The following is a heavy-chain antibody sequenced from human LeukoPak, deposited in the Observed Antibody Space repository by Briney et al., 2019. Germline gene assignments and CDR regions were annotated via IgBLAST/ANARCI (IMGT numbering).Heavy chain of an antibody. Sequence: SQTLSLTCTVSGDSISSGGYYWSWIRQPPGKGLEWVGYIFYSGSTNYNPSLKSRVTISLDTSKNQFSLKLSSVTAADTAVYYCAREVAATIDYWGQGTLVTVSS. CDR3: AREVAATIDY. V-gene: IGHV4-61*08. CDR2: IFYSGST. J-gene: IGHJ4*02. CDR1: GDSISSGGYY. D-gene: IGHD5-24*01.